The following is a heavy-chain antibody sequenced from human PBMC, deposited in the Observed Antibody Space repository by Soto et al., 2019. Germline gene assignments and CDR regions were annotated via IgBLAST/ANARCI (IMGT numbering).Heavy chain of an antibody. Sequence: VSLKVCCEACGDTFTGYYMHWVRQAPGQGLEWMGWMNPNSGNTGYAQKFQGRVTMTRNTSISTAYMELSSLRSEDTAVYYCASRYYDFWSGYSTPWAFDIWGQGTMVTVSS. D-gene: IGHD3-3*01. V-gene: IGHV1-8*02. J-gene: IGHJ3*02. CDR1: GDTFTGYY. CDR3: ASRYYDFWSGYSTPWAFDI. CDR2: MNPNSGNT.